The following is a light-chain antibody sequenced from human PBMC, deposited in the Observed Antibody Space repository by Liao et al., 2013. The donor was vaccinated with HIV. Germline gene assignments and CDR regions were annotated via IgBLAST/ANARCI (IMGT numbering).Light chain of an antibody. CDR1: KLVDKY. Sequence: SYELTQPPSVSVSPGQTASITCSGNKLVDKYVCWYQQKPGQSPVLVIYQDNRRPSGIPERFSGSNSGNTATLTIRGTQAVDEADYYCQARDTSTSVFGPGTKVTVL. CDR3: QARDTSTSV. CDR2: QDN. J-gene: IGLJ1*01. V-gene: IGLV3-1*01.